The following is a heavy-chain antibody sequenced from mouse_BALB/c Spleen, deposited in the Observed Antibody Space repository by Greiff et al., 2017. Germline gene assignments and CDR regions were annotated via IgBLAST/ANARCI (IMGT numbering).Heavy chain of an antibody. J-gene: IGHJ1*01. V-gene: IGHV2-6-7*01. CDR1: GFSLTGYG. Sequence: QVQLKESGPGLVAPSQSLSITCTVSGFSLTGYGVNWVRQPPGKGLEWLGMIWGDGSTDYNSALKSRLSISKDNSKSQVFLKMNSLQTDDTARYYCARDHYYGSSYWYFDGWGAGTTVTVSS. CDR3: ARDHYYGSSYWYFDG. D-gene: IGHD1-1*01. CDR2: IWGDGST.